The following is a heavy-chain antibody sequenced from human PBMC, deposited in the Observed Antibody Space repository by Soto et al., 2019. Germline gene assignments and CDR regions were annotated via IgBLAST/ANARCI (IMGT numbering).Heavy chain of an antibody. J-gene: IGHJ5*02. CDR2: IRSKAYGGTT. Sequence: GGSLRLSCTASGFTFGDYAMSWFRQAPGKGLEWVGFIRSKAYGGTTEYAASVKGRFTISRDDSKSIAYLQMNSLKTEDTAVYYCTRESTLTDYDILTGYWGPYNWFDPWGQGTLVTVSS. V-gene: IGHV3-49*03. D-gene: IGHD3-9*01. CDR1: GFTFGDYA. CDR3: TRESTLTDYDILTGYWGPYNWFDP.